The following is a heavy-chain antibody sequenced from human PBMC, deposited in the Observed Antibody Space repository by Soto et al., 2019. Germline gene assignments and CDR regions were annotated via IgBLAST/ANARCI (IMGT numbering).Heavy chain of an antibody. D-gene: IGHD6-6*01. CDR1: GFTFSSYA. V-gene: IGHV3-30-3*01. CDR2: ISYDGSNK. CDR3: VKGVVGQLGWYAFDI. Sequence: QVQLVESGGGVVQPGRSLRLSCAASGFTFSSYAMHWVRQAPGKGLEWVAVISYDGSNKYYADSVKGRFTISRDNSKNTLYLQMNSLRAEDTAVYDCVKGVVGQLGWYAFDIWGQGTMVTVSS. J-gene: IGHJ3*02.